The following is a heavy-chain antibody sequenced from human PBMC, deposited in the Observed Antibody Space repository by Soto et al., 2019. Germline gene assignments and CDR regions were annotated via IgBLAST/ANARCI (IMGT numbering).Heavy chain of an antibody. Sequence: QVKLVQSGAEVKKPGASVKVSCKASGYTFTSYGISWVRQAPGQGLEWMGWISAYNGNTNYAQKLQGRVTMTTDTSTSTAYMELRSLRSDDTAVYYCARDPHQITMIVVVPRGPPYYFDYWGQGTLVTVSS. V-gene: IGHV1-18*01. CDR3: ARDPHQITMIVVVPRGPPYYFDY. D-gene: IGHD3-22*01. J-gene: IGHJ4*02. CDR1: GYTFTSYG. CDR2: ISAYNGNT.